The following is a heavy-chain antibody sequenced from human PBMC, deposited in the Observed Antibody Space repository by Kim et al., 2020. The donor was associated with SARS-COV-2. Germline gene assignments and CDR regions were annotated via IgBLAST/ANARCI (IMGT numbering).Heavy chain of an antibody. D-gene: IGHD3-10*01. Sequence: SETLSLTCSVSGGSISSYYWSWIRQPPGKGLEWIGYIYYSWSTIYNPSLRGRVTISAETSKNQFSLKLSSVTAADTAVYYCARSRMGRGVSLRNAWYFDLWGRGTLLTVSA. V-gene: IGHV4-59*08. CDR2: IYYSWST. CDR3: ARSRMGRGVSLRNAWYFDL. J-gene: IGHJ2*01. CDR1: GGSISSYY.